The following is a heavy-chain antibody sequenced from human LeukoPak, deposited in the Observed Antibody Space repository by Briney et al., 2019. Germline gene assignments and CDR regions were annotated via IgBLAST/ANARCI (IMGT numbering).Heavy chain of an antibody. CDR1: GGTFSSYA. CDR3: ASGYYYDSSGYYYFDY. CDR2: IIPIFGTA. D-gene: IGHD3-22*01. Sequence: SVKVSCKASGGTFSSYAISWVRQAPGQGLEWMGGIIPIFGTANYAQKFQGRVTITAGESTSTAYMELSSLRSEDTAVYYCASGYYYDSSGYYYFDYWGQGTLVTVSS. J-gene: IGHJ4*02. V-gene: IGHV1-69*01.